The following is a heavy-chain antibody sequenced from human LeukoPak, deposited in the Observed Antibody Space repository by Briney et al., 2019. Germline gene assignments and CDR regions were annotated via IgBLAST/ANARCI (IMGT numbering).Heavy chain of an antibody. CDR3: AKRRGGNNGDLDY. CDR2: ISNTGGST. Sequence: GGSLRLSCAASGFSFNTYAMSWVRQAPGKGLEWVSAISNTGGSTYYADSVKGRFTISRDNSRNTLFLQMSSLRAEDSAVYYCAKRRGGNNGDLDYWGQGTLVTVSS. V-gene: IGHV3-23*01. J-gene: IGHJ4*02. D-gene: IGHD4-23*01. CDR1: GFSFNTYA.